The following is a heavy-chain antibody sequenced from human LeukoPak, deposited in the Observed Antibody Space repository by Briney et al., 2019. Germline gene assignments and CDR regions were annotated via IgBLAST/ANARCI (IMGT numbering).Heavy chain of an antibody. V-gene: IGHV1-18*01. CDR1: GYTFTSYG. CDR3: AYGSGSYYTNWFDP. CDR2: ISAYNGNT. J-gene: IGHJ5*02. Sequence: GASVKVSCKASGYTFTSYGISWVRQAPGQGLEWMGWISAYNGNTNYAQKLQGRVTMTTDTSTSTAYMELRSLRSDDTAVYYCAYGSGSYYTNWFDPWGQGTLVTVSS. D-gene: IGHD3-10*01.